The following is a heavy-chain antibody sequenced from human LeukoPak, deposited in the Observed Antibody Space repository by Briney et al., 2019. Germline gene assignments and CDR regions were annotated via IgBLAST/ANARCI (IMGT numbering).Heavy chain of an antibody. CDR2: IYYSGST. Sequence: SETLSLTCTVSGGSISSYYWSWIRQPPGKGLEWIGYIYYSGSTNYNPSLKSRVTISVGTSKNQFSLKLSSVTAADTAVYYCASYYYDSSGYWFDYWGQGTLVTVSS. CDR1: GGSISSYY. J-gene: IGHJ4*02. D-gene: IGHD3-22*01. CDR3: ASYYYDSSGYWFDY. V-gene: IGHV4-59*01.